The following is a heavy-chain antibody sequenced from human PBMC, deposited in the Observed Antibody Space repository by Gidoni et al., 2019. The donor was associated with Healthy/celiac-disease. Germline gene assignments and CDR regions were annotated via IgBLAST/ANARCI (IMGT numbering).Heavy chain of an antibody. J-gene: IGHJ4*02. V-gene: IGHV4-39*01. CDR3: ARHRYYDSSGYYYCFDY. CDR1: GGSINSSSYY. Sequence: QLQLQESGPGLVKPSETLSLTCTVSGGSINSSSYYWGWIRQPPGKGLEWIGSIYYSGSTYYNPSLKSRVTISVDTSKNQFSLKLSSVTGADTAVYYCARHRYYDSSGYYYCFDYWGQGTLVTVSS. D-gene: IGHD3-22*01. CDR2: IYYSGST.